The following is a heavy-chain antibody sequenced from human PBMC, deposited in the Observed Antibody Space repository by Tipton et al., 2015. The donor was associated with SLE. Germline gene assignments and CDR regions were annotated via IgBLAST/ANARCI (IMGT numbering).Heavy chain of an antibody. CDR3: ARDRNVGRFLEWLTGFDY. CDR1: GFTFSNYA. V-gene: IGHV3-30*04. CDR2: VSHDGSNV. D-gene: IGHD3-3*01. Sequence: RSLRLSCAASGFTFSNYAMHWVRQAPGKGLEWVAVVSHDGSNVYYADSLKGRFTISRDNSKNTLYLQMSSLRPEDTTIYYCARDRNVGRFLEWLTGFDYWGQGTLVTVSS. J-gene: IGHJ4*02.